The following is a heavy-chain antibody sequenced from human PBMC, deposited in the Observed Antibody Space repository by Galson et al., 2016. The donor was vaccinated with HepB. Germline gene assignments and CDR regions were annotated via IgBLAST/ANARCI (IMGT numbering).Heavy chain of an antibody. J-gene: IGHJ3*02. V-gene: IGHV3-53*01. CDR3: ARESGGPGHVFYI. CDR2: IYSGGNT. D-gene: IGHD4-23*01. CDR1: GFTVSNNY. Sequence: SLRLSCAASGFTVSNNYMSWVRQAPGKGLEWISVIYSGGNTYYADSVKGRFTISRDNSKNTLYLQMNSLRAEDTAVYYCARESGGPGHVFYIWGQGTMVTVSS.